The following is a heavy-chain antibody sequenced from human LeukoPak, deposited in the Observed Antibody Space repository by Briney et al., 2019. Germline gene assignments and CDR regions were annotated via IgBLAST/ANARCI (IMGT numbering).Heavy chain of an antibody. CDR2: IKQDGSEK. CDR1: GFTFSSYL. V-gene: IGHV3-7*04. Sequence: GGSLRLSCAASGFTFSSYLMSWVRQAPGKGXXXXAKIKQDGSEKYYVDSVKGRFTISRDNAKNSLYLQMNSLRAEDTAVYYCARDTLTENFDYWGQGTLVTVSS. D-gene: IGHD4/OR15-4a*01. J-gene: IGHJ4*02. CDR3: ARDTLTENFDY.